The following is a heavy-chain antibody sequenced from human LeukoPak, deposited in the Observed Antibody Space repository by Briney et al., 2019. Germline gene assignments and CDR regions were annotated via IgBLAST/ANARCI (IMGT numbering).Heavy chain of an antibody. D-gene: IGHD5-24*01. J-gene: IGHJ3*02. CDR3: ARLEMATGQGTDAFDI. CDR2: IYYSGST. Sequence: SETLSLTCAVYGGSFSGYYWSWIRQPPGKGLEWIGYIYYSGSTNYNPSLKSRVTISVDTSKNQFPLKLSSVTAADTAVYYCARLEMATGQGTDAFDIWGQGTMVTVSS. V-gene: IGHV4-59*01. CDR1: GGSFSGYY.